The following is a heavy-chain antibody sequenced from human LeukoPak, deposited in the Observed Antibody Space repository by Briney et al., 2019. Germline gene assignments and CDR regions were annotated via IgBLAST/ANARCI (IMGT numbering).Heavy chain of an antibody. J-gene: IGHJ3*02. D-gene: IGHD1-26*01. CDR3: ARVASYSGSYWAPDAFDI. Sequence: ASVKVSCKASGYTFTSYGISWVRQAPGQGLEWMGWISAYNGNTNYAQKLQGRVTMTTDTSTSTAYMELRSLRSDDTAVYYCARVASYSGSYWAPDAFDIWGQGTMVTVSS. CDR2: ISAYNGNT. V-gene: IGHV1-18*01. CDR1: GYTFTSYG.